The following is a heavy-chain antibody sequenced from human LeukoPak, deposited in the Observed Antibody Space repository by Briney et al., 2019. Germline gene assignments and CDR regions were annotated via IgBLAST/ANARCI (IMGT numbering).Heavy chain of an antibody. CDR3: ASRDYFDY. CDR1: GFTFSTKS. CDR2: ITADSGTT. Sequence: GGSLRLSCAVSGFTFSTKSMNWVRQAPGKGLEWVSYITADSGTTYYADSVKGRFTTSRDNANNSLYLQMNSLRDEDTAVYYCASRDYFDYWGQGTLVTVSS. J-gene: IGHJ4*02. V-gene: IGHV3-48*02.